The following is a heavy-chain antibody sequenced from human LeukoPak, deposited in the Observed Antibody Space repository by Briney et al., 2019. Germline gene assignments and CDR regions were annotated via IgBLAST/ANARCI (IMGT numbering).Heavy chain of an antibody. D-gene: IGHD3-10*01. V-gene: IGHV4-59*01. CDR3: VNGGSYLTK. CDR2: IYFTGTT. Sequence: SETLSLTCTVSGGSISSYWSWIRQSPGRGLEWIGYIYFTGTTNYNPSLKSRLTISIDTSRNQFSLKLSSATAADTAIYYCVNGGSYLTKWGQGTLVTVSS. CDR1: GGSISSY. J-gene: IGHJ4*02.